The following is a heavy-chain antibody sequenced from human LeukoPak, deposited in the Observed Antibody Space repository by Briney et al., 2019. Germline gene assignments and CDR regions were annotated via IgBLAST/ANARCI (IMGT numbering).Heavy chain of an antibody. Sequence: GGSLRLSCAASGFTFSSYGMHWVRQAPGKGLEWVAFIRYDGSNKYYADSVKGRFTISRDNSKNTLYLQMNSLRAEDTAVYYCARDSRYSSGWYEPWGQGTLVTVSS. CDR2: IRYDGSNK. CDR1: GFTFSSYG. D-gene: IGHD6-19*01. CDR3: ARDSRYSSGWYEP. V-gene: IGHV3-30*02. J-gene: IGHJ5*02.